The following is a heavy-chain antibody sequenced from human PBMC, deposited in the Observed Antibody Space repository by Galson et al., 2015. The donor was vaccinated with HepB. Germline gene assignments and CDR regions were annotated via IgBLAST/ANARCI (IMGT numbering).Heavy chain of an antibody. V-gene: IGHV3-23*01. J-gene: IGHJ4*02. D-gene: IGHD5-18*01. Sequence: SLRLSCAASGFTFSNYAMTWVRQTPEKGLEWVSVISGSGGSTYYADSVKGRFTISRDNSKNTLYLQMNGLRAEDTAVYYCAKGASWIQTHYFDCWGQGTLVTVSS. CDR2: ISGSGGST. CDR3: AKGASWIQTHYFDC. CDR1: GFTFSNYA.